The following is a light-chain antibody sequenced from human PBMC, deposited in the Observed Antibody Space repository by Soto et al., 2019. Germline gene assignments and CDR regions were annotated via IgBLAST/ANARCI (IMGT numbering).Light chain of an antibody. V-gene: IGKV3-20*01. CDR2: DAS. CDR3: QQYGTSPRT. J-gene: IGKJ1*01. CDR1: QIVSSNY. Sequence: EIVLTQSPGTLSLSPGERATLSCRASQIVSSNYLAWYQQKPGQAPRLVIYDASNRATGIPDRFSGSGSGTGFALTISRLEPEDFAVYYCQQYGTSPRTFGQGTKV.